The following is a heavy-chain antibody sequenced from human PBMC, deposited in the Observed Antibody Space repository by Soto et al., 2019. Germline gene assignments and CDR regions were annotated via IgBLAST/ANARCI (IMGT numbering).Heavy chain of an antibody. V-gene: IGHV3-33*01. Sequence: PGGSLRLSCAASGFTFSSYGMHWVRQAPGKGLEWVAVIWYDGSNKYYADSVKGRFTISRDNSKNTLYLQMNSLRAEDTAVYYCARDSPRRAVGYYYYGMDVWGQGTTVTVSS. D-gene: IGHD1-26*01. CDR2: IWYDGSNK. CDR3: ARDSPRRAVGYYYYGMDV. J-gene: IGHJ6*02. CDR1: GFTFSSYG.